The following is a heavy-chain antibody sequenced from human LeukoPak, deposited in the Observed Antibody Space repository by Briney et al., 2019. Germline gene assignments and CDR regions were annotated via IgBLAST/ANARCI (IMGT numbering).Heavy chain of an antibody. D-gene: IGHD4-17*01. Sequence: SETLSLTCAVSGYSISSGYYWGWIRQPPVKGLEWIGSIYHSGSTYYNPSLKSRVTISVDTSKNQFSLKLSSVTAADTAVYYCARPWDGDYVYAFDIWGQGTMVTVSS. V-gene: IGHV4-38-2*01. CDR3: ARPWDGDYVYAFDI. CDR1: GYSISSGYY. J-gene: IGHJ3*02. CDR2: IYHSGST.